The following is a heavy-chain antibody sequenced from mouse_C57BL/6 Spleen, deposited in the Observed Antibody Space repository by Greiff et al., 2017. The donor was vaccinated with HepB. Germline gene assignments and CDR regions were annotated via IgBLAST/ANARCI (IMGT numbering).Heavy chain of an antibody. J-gene: IGHJ2*01. D-gene: IGHD1-1*01. Sequence: EVKLMESGGGLVKPGGSLKLSCAASGFTFSSYAMSWVRQTPEKRLEWVATISDGGSYTYYPDNVKGRFTISRDNAKNNLYLQMSHLKSEDTAMYYCARGSNGVFDYWGQSTTLTVSS. V-gene: IGHV5-4*03. CDR3: ARGSNGVFDY. CDR1: GFTFSSYA. CDR2: ISDGGSYT.